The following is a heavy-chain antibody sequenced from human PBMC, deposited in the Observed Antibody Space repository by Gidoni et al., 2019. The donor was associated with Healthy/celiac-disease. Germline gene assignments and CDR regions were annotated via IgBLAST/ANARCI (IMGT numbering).Heavy chain of an antibody. CDR2: IYPGDSDT. D-gene: IGHD2-21*02. J-gene: IGHJ3*02. CDR1: GYSFTSYW. Sequence: EVQLVQSGAEVKKPGESLKISCKGSGYSFTSYWLGWVRQMPGKGLEWMGIIYPGDSDTRYSPSFQGQVTISADKSISTAYLQWSSLKASDTAMYYCASGVGVVVTAMGGRDAFDIWGQGTMVTVSS. V-gene: IGHV5-51*01. CDR3: ASGVGVVVTAMGGRDAFDI.